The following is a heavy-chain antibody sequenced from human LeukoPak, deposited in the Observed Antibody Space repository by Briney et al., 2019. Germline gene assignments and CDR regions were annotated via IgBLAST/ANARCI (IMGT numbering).Heavy chain of an antibody. CDR1: GGTFSSYA. CDR3: ARAPAAAVVSHKNYYYYYYMDV. D-gene: IGHD6-13*01. Sequence: GASVKVSCKASGGTFSSYAISWVRQAPGQGLEWMGGIIPIFGTANYAQKFQGRVTITTDESTSTAYMELSSLRSEDTAVYYCARAPAAAVVSHKNYYYYYYMDVWGKGTTVTVSS. V-gene: IGHV1-69*05. J-gene: IGHJ6*03. CDR2: IIPIFGTA.